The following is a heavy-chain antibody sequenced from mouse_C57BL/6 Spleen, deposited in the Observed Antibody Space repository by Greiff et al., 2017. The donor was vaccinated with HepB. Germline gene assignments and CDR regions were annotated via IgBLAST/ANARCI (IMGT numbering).Heavy chain of an antibody. CDR2: IWSGGST. CDR3: ARSNYYFDY. J-gene: IGHJ2*01. V-gene: IGHV2-2*01. D-gene: IGHD2-1*01. CDR1: GFSLTSYG. Sequence: QVQLKQSGPGLVQPSQSLSITCTVSGFSLTSYGVHWVRQSPGKGLEWLGVIWSGGSTDYNAAFISRLSISKDNSKSQVFFKMNSLQADDTARYYCARSNYYFDYWGQGTTLTVSS.